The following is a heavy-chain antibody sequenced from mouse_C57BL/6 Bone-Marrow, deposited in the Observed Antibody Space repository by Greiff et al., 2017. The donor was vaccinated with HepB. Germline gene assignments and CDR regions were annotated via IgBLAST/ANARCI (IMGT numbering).Heavy chain of an antibody. Sequence: VQLQQSGPELVKPGASVKIPCKASGYTFTDYNMDWVKQSHGKSLEWIGDINPNNGGTIYNQKFKGKATLTVDKSSSTAYMELRSLTSEDTAVYYCARNYYGSHYAMDYWGQGTSVTVSS. CDR2: INPNNGGT. V-gene: IGHV1-18*01. D-gene: IGHD1-1*01. CDR1: GYTFTDYN. J-gene: IGHJ4*01. CDR3: ARNYYGSHYAMDY.